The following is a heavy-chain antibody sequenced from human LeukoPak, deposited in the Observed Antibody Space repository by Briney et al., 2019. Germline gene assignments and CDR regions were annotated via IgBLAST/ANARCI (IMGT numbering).Heavy chain of an antibody. CDR1: GYTFTSKY. CDR3: ARGDLYVWGSYRCDY. CDR2: INPSGGST. Sequence: ASVKVPCKASGYTFTSKYMHWVRQAPGQGLEWLGVINPSGGSTSYAQKFQGRVTMTRDMSTSTVYMELSSLRSEDTAVYYCARGDLYVWGSYRCDYWGQGTLVTVSS. V-gene: IGHV1-46*01. J-gene: IGHJ4*02. D-gene: IGHD3-16*02.